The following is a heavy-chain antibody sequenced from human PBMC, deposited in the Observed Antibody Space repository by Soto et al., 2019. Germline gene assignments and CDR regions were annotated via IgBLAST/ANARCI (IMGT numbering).Heavy chain of an antibody. CDR2: FSYDGSNK. CDR1: GFTFSNSG. Sequence: QVQLVESGGGVVQPGRSLRLSCAASGFTFSNSGMHWVRQAPGKGLEWVAVFSYDGSNKYYADSVKGRFTISRDNAKIPLYLQMNSLRAEDTAVYYCAKGLWFGELFGPNGLWGMDVWGQGTTVTVSS. J-gene: IGHJ6*02. V-gene: IGHV3-30*18. CDR3: AKGLWFGELFGPNGLWGMDV. D-gene: IGHD3-10*01.